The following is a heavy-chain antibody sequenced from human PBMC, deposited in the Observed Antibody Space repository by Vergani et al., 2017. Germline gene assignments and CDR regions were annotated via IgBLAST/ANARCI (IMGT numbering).Heavy chain of an antibody. V-gene: IGHV3-21*01. J-gene: IGHJ4*02. CDR1: GFTFTSYS. CDR2: ISSRSSFI. CDR3: ARSREGSGWYYFDY. D-gene: IGHD6-19*01. Sequence: EVQLVESGGGLVKPGGFLRLSCAASGFTFTSYSMNWVRQAPGKGLEWVSSISSRSSFIYYADSVKGRFTISRDNAKNSLYLQMNSLRAEDTAVYYCARSREGSGWYYFDYWGQGILVTGSS.